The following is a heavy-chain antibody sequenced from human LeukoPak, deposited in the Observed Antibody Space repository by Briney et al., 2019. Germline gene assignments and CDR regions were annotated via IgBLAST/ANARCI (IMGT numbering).Heavy chain of an antibody. D-gene: IGHD3-22*01. CDR2: ISSSGSTI. J-gene: IGHJ4*02. Sequence: GGSLRLSCAASGFTFSDYYMSWIRQAPGKGLEWVSYISSSGSTIYYADSVKGRFTISRDNAKDSLYLQMNSLRAEDTAVYYWARSRRAYCYDSSGYYLDYWVQGTLVTVSS. V-gene: IGHV3-11*04. CDR3: ARSRRAYCYDSSGYYLDY. CDR1: GFTFSDYY.